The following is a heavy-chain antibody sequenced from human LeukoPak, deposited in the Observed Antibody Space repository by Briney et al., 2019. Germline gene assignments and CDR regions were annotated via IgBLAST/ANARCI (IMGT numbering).Heavy chain of an antibody. CDR1: GYSISSGYY. J-gene: IGHJ4*02. Sequence: SETLSLTCAVSGYSISSGYYWGWIRQPPGKGLEWIGSIYHSGSTYYNPSLKSRVTISVDTSKNQFSLKLSSVTAADTAVYYCARDWDYWGQGTLVTVSS. CDR3: ARDWDY. V-gene: IGHV4-38-2*02. CDR2: IYHSGST.